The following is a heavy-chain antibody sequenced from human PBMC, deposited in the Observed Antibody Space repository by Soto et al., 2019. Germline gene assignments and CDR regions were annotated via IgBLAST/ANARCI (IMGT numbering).Heavy chain of an antibody. CDR2: IKSRADGGTT. CDR3: TTASQWLPPYS. V-gene: IGHV3-15*01. D-gene: IGHD6-19*01. J-gene: IGHJ4*02. Sequence: EVQLVESGGGLVKPGGSLRLSCAASGFTFTKAWMTWVRQTPGKGLEWVGRIKSRADGGTTDYAASVKDRFIISRDDSNDTLYLHMNRLNTDDTAVYYCTTASQWLPPYSWGQGALVTVSS. CDR1: GFTFTKAW.